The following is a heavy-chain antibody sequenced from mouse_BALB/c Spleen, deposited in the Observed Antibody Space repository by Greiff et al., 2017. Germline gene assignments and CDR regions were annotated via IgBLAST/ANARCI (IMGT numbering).Heavy chain of an antibody. V-gene: IGHV1-9*01. CDR3: ASRGGAMDY. Sequence: VQLQQSGAELMKPGASVKISCKATGYTFSSYWIEWVKQRPGHGLEWIGEILPGSGSTNYNEKFKGKATFTADTSSNTAYMQLSSLTSEDSAVYYCASRGGAMDYWGQGTSVTVSS. J-gene: IGHJ4*01. CDR2: ILPGSGST. CDR1: GYTFSSYW.